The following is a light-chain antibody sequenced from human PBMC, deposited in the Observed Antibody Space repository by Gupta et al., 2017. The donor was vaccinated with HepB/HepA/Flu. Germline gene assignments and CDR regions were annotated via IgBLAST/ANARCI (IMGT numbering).Light chain of an antibody. J-gene: IGLJ3*02. CDR1: SGDVGAYNY. V-gene: IGLV2-14*03. CDR2: DVS. Sequence: QSALTQPASVSGSPGQPITISCTGTSGDVGAYNYVSWYQQHPGKAPNLIIYDVSYRPSGVSNRFSASKSDNTASLTISGLQTEDEADYYCSSYTRGSTLVFGGGTRLTVL. CDR3: SSYTRGSTLV.